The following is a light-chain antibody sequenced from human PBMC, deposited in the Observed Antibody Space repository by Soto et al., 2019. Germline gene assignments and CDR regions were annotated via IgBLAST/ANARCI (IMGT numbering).Light chain of an antibody. V-gene: IGKV3-15*01. CDR1: QSVNSN. J-gene: IGKJ4*01. CDR3: HQYHNWPPLT. Sequence: EIVMTQSPATLSVSLRERATLSCRASQSVNSNLAWYQQKPGQAPSLLIYGASTRAPGIPARFSGSGSGTEFTLIISSLQAEDCAVDYSHQYHNWPPLTSGGGTQVEIK. CDR2: GAS.